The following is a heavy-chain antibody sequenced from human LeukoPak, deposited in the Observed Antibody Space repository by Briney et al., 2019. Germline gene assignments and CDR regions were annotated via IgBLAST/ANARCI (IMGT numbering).Heavy chain of an antibody. CDR1: GGSISSSNYY. CDR3: ARGMVREENWFDP. CDR2: IYYSGST. Sequence: PSETLSLTCSVSGGSISSSNYYWGWIRQPPGKGLEWIGSIYYSGSTNYNPSLKSRVTISVDTSKNQFSLKLSSVTAADTAVYYCARGMVREENWFDPWGQGTLVTVSS. D-gene: IGHD3-10*01. V-gene: IGHV4-39*07. J-gene: IGHJ5*02.